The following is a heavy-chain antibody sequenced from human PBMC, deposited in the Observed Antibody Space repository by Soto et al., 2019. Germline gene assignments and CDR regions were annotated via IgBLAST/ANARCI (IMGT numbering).Heavy chain of an antibody. CDR1: GFSLTTSGVG. V-gene: IGHV2-5*02. D-gene: IGHD3-10*01. J-gene: IGHJ4*02. CDR3: AHHPYYGLGSYSFDY. CDR2: IYWDDDK. Sequence: QITLKESGPTLVRPTQTLTLTCTFSGFSLTTSGVGVGWIRQPPGKALEWLAVIYWDDDKRYSSSLKSRLTTTPDTSQNQVVLTMTNMDPVDTATYYCAHHPYYGLGSYSFDYLGQGTLVTVSS.